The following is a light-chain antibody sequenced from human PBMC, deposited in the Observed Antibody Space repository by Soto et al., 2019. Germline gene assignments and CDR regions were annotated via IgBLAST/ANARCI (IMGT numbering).Light chain of an antibody. CDR1: SSDVGGYNY. CDR3: SSYTSSSTLYV. J-gene: IGLJ1*01. V-gene: IGLV2-14*01. Sequence: QSALTQPASVSRSPGQSITISCTGTSSDVGGYNYVSWYQQHPGKAPKLMIYDVSNRPSGVSNRFSGSKSGNTASLTISGLQAEDEAHYYCSSYTSSSTLYVFGTGTKLTFL. CDR2: DVS.